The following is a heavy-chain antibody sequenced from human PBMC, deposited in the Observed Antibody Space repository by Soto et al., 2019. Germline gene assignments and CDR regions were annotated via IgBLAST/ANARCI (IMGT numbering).Heavy chain of an antibody. J-gene: IGHJ6*02. CDR3: AKDRAWMVRKRDYYYYGMDV. V-gene: IGHV3-30*18. Sequence: GGSLRLSCAASGFTFSSYGMHWVRQAPGKGLEWVAVISYDGSNKYYADSVKGRFTISRDNSKNTLYLQMNSLRAEDTAVYYCAKDRAWMVRKRDYYYYGMDVWGQGTTVTVSS. CDR1: GFTFSSYG. D-gene: IGHD3-10*01. CDR2: ISYDGSNK.